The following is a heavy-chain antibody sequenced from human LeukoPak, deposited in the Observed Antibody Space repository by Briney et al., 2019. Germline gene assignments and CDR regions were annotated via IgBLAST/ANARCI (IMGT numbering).Heavy chain of an antibody. CDR3: ARSRPGAGKYSGSYFDY. CDR2: INPNSGGT. J-gene: IGHJ4*02. D-gene: IGHD1-26*01. CDR1: GYTFTSYD. Sequence: GASVKVSCKASGYTFTSYDINWVRQAPGQGLEWMGWINPNSGGTNYAQKFQGRVTMTRDTSISTAYMELSRLRSDDTAVYYCARSRPGAGKYSGSYFDYWGQGTLVTVSS. V-gene: IGHV1-2*02.